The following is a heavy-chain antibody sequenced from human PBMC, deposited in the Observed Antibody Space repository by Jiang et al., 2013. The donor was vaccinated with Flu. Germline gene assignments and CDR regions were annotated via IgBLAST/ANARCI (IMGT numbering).Heavy chain of an antibody. J-gene: IGHJ4*02. V-gene: IGHV3-23*04. CDR1: GFTFSSYA. D-gene: IGHD6-13*01. CDR2: ISGSGGST. Sequence: QLVESGGGLVQPGGSLRLSCAASGFTFSSYAMSWVRQAPGKGLEWVSAISGSGGSTYYADSVKGRFTISRDNSKNTLYLQMNSLRAEDTAVYYCAKDRIAEEFLRPYYFDYWGQGTLVTVSS. CDR3: AKDRIAEEFLRPYYFDY.